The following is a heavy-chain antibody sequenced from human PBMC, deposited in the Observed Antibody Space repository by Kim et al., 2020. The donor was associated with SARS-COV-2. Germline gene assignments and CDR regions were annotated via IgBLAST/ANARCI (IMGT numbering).Heavy chain of an antibody. V-gene: IGHV3-23*01. CDR2: ISGSGTTT. J-gene: IGHJ4*02. Sequence: GGSLRLSCAASGFTFSNFPMTWVRQAPGKGLEKGLEWVSAISGSGTTTFYADSVKGRFTISRDNSRNTLSLQMNSLRAEDTAIYFCAKGFLADWGQGTLV. CDR1: GFTFSNFP. CDR3: AKGFLAD.